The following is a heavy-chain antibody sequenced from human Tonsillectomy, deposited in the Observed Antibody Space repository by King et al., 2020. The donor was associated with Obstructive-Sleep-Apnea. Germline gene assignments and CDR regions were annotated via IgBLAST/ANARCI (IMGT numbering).Heavy chain of an antibody. CDR2: IIPIFGTA. Sequence: QLVQSGAEVKKPGSSVKVSCKASGGTFSSYAISWVRQAPGQGLEWMGGIIPIFGTANYAQKFQGRVTITADESTSTAYMELSSLRSEDTAVYYCARERDCSGSSCYSHYYYYGMDVWGQGTTVTVSS. CDR1: GGTFSSYA. V-gene: IGHV1-69*01. D-gene: IGHD2-15*01. CDR3: ARERDCSGSSCYSHYYYYGMDV. J-gene: IGHJ6*02.